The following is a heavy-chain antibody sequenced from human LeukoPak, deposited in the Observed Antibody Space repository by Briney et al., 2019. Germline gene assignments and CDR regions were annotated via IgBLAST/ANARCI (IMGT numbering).Heavy chain of an antibody. V-gene: IGHV1-2*02. CDR1: GYTFTGYY. Sequence: ASVKVSCKASGYTFTGYYMHWVRQAPGQGLEWMGWINPNSGGTNYAQKFQGRVTMTRDTSISTAYMELSRLGSDDTAVYYCARDKITMVRVYGMDVWGQGTTVTVSS. CDR2: INPNSGGT. D-gene: IGHD3-10*01. J-gene: IGHJ6*02. CDR3: ARDKITMVRVYGMDV.